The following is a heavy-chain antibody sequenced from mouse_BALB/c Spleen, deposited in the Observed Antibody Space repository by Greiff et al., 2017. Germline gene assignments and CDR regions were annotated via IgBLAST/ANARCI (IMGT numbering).Heavy chain of an antibody. D-gene: IGHD1-1*01. J-gene: IGHJ3*01. Sequence: QVHVKQSGPGLVAPSQSLSITCTVSGFSLSRYSVHWVRQPPGKGLEWLGMIWGGGSTDYNSALKSRLSISKDNSKSQVFLKMNSLQTDDTAMYYCARITTVVDGFAYWGQGTLVTVSA. V-gene: IGHV2-6-4*01. CDR2: IWGGGST. CDR1: GFSLSRYS. CDR3: ARITTVVDGFAY.